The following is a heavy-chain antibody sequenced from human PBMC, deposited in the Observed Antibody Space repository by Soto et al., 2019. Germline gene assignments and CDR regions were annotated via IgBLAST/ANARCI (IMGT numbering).Heavy chain of an antibody. CDR3: ARHGGSVTRPGWFDP. J-gene: IGHJ5*02. D-gene: IGHD4-17*01. CDR1: GYSFTSYW. CDR2: IYPGDSDT. Sequence: GESLKISCKGSGYSFTSYWIGWVRQMPGKGLEWMGVIYPGDSDTRYSPSFQGQVTISADKSISTAYLQWSSLKASDTAMYYCARHGGSVTRPGWFDPWGQGTLVTVSS. V-gene: IGHV5-51*01.